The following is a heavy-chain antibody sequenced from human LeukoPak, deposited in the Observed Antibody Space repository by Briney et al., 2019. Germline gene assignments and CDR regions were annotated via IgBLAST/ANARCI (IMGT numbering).Heavy chain of an antibody. D-gene: IGHD6-13*01. CDR3: ARDQGGSSSWYYYYGMDV. CDR2: LSGSGGST. CDR1: GFTFSNHA. Sequence: GGSLRLSCAASGFTFSNHAMSWVRQAPGKGLEWVSALSGSGGSTSYADSVKGRFTISRDNSKNTLYLQMNSLRAEDTAVYYCARDQGGSSSWYYYYGMDVWGQGTTVTVSS. V-gene: IGHV3-23*01. J-gene: IGHJ6*02.